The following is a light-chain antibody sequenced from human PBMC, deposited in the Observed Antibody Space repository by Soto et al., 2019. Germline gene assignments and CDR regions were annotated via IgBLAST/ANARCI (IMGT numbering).Light chain of an antibody. Sequence: PGQRVTISCTGSSSNIGAIYGVHWYQQLPGTAPKLLIYVNTNRPSGVPDRFSASKSGTSASLAITGLQAEDEADYYCQSYDDSLSAFVFGTGTKVTVL. CDR3: QSYDDSLSAFV. V-gene: IGLV1-40*01. J-gene: IGLJ1*01. CDR2: VNT. CDR1: SSNIGAIYG.